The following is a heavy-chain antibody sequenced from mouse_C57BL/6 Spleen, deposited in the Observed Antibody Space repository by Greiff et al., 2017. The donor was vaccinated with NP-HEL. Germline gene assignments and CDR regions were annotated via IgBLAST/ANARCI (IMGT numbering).Heavy chain of an antibody. CDR3: ARKRDYAMDY. CDR2: IWSGGST. Sequence: QVHVKQSGPGLVQPSQSLSITCTVSGFSLTSYGVHWVRQSPGKGLEWLGVIWSGGSTDYNAAFISRLSISKDNSKSQVFFKMNSMQADDTAIYYFARKRDYAMDYWGQGTSVTVSS. V-gene: IGHV2-2*01. J-gene: IGHJ4*01. CDR1: GFSLTSYG.